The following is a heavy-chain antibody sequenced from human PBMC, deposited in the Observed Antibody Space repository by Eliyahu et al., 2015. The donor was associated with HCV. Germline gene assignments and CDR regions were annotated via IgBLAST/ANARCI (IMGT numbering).Heavy chain of an antibody. D-gene: IGHD1-20*01. CDR3: AHHRYNWPYYYYYYGMDV. CDR1: GFSLSXSGVG. Sequence: QITLKESGPTLVKPTQTLTLTCTFSGFSLSXSGVGVGWIRQPPGKALEWLALIYWDDDKRYSPSLKSRLTITKDTSKNQVVLTMTNMDPVDTATYYCAHHRYNWPYYYYYYGMDVWGQGTTVTVSS. J-gene: IGHJ6*02. V-gene: IGHV2-5*02. CDR2: IYWDDDK.